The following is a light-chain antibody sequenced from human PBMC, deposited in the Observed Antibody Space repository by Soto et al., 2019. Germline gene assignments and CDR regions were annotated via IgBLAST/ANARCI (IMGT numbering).Light chain of an antibody. CDR2: EAS. Sequence: DIRLTQSPAVLAASVGDRVTITCRASQVITNHLAWYQQKPGKAPRLLIYEASTQQSGVPSVFSGSASGKEFPLTIDSLPHEYFTTYYCQHLDSYPFAFGHGTKVDVK. J-gene: IGKJ3*01. V-gene: IGKV1-9*01. CDR3: QHLDSYPFA. CDR1: QVITNH.